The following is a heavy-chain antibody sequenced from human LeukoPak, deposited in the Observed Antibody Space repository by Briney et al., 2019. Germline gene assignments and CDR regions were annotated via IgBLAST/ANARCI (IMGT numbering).Heavy chain of an antibody. CDR3: ASGYYDILTGYYGYYYMDV. V-gene: IGHV1-2*02. Sequence: GASVKVSCKASGYTFTGYYMHWVRQAPGQGLEWMGWINPNSGGTNYALKFQGRVTMTRDTSISTAYMELSRLRSDDTAVYYCASGYYDILTGYYGYYYMDVWGKGTTVTVSS. CDR1: GYTFTGYY. CDR2: INPNSGGT. D-gene: IGHD3-9*01. J-gene: IGHJ6*03.